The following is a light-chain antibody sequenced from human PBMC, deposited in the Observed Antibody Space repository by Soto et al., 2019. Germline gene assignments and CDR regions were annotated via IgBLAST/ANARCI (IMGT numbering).Light chain of an antibody. Sequence: QSVLTQPASVSGSPGQSITISCTGTSSDVVGYNYVSWYQQHPGKAPKLIIYDVSNRPSGVSNRFSGSKSGNTASLTISGLQPEDEADYYCSSYTTSNTRQIVFGTGTKVTVL. J-gene: IGLJ1*01. CDR3: SSYTTSNTRQIV. CDR1: SSDVVGYNY. V-gene: IGLV2-14*01. CDR2: DVS.